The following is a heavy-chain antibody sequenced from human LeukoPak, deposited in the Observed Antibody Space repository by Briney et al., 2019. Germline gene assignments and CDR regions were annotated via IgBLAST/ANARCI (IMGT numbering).Heavy chain of an antibody. D-gene: IGHD3-10*01. CDR3: ATDPPTSANYYYGMDV. CDR2: FGPEDGET. Sequence: ASVKVSCKVSGYTLTELSMHWVRQAPGKGLERMGGFGPEDGETIYAQKFQGRVTMTEDTSTDTAYMELSSLRSEDTAVYYCATDPPTSANYYYGMDVWGQGTTVTASS. CDR1: GYTLTELS. J-gene: IGHJ6*02. V-gene: IGHV1-24*01.